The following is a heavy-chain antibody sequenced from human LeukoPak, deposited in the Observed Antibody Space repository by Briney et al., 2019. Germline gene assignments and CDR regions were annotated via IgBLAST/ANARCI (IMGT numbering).Heavy chain of an antibody. J-gene: IGHJ4*02. CDR1: GFTFDTYT. CDR3: ARDYYDSSASATFDY. Sequence: PGGSLRLSCEASGFTFDTYTVNWVRQAPGMGLEWVSSIASDTTYIKYADSVKGRFTVSRGNAKNSVFLEMKSLRADDTAIYFCARDYYDSSASATFDYWGRGTLVTVSS. CDR2: IASDTTYI. D-gene: IGHD3-22*01. V-gene: IGHV3-21*06.